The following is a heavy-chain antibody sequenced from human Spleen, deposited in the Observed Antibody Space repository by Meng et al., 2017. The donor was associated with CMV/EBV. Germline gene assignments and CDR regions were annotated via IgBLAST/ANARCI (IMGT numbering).Heavy chain of an antibody. CDR3: ARELPATWEPFDY. J-gene: IGHJ4*02. Sequence: GESLKISCVVSGFTFSNYEMDWVRQAPGKGLEWVAYISDSGTTIYYADSVKGRFTISRDNAKNTLYLQMHSLGAEDTAVYFCARELPATWEPFDYWGRGTLVTVSS. V-gene: IGHV3-48*03. D-gene: IGHD1-26*01. CDR1: GFTFSNYE. CDR2: ISDSGTTI.